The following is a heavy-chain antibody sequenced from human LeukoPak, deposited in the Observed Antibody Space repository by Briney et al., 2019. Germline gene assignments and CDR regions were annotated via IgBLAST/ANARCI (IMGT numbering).Heavy chain of an antibody. CDR1: GYTFTGYY. J-gene: IGHJ3*02. V-gene: IGHV1-2*02. Sequence: ASVKVSCKASGYTFTGYYMHWLRQAPGQGLEWMGWMNPNSGGTNYAQDFQGRVTMTRDTSVSTAYMELSSLRSDDTAVYHCARGPSHGAFDIWGQGTLVTVSS. CDR2: MNPNSGGT. CDR3: ARGPSHGAFDI.